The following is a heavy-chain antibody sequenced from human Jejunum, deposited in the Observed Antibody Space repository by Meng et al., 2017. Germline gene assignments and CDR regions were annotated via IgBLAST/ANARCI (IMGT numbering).Heavy chain of an antibody. CDR3: ARQGRPGGGSGPTFDY. CDR1: GYTFIDHF. CDR2: INPNSGDT. D-gene: IGHD3-10*01. Sequence: VARVRAGRRVKRPGASVKVSCKASGYTFIDHFLHWVRQAPGQGLEWMGRINPNSGDTDLAQKFLDRVTMTRDTSITTAYMELSSLTSDDTAVYFCARQGRPGGGSGPTFDYWGQGSLVTVSS. V-gene: IGHV1-2*06. J-gene: IGHJ4*02.